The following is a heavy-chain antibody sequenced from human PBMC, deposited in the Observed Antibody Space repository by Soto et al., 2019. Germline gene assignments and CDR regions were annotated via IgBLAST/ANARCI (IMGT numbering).Heavy chain of an antibody. Sequence: HPGGSLRLSCAASGFTFSSYDMRWVRQAPGKGLEWVSAITGSGDATNYADSVKGRFTISRDNPRNTLFLQMNSLRVEDTAVYYCAKPPQSYSGWSYLDYWGQGTLVTVSS. J-gene: IGHJ4*02. V-gene: IGHV3-23*01. CDR2: ITGSGDAT. D-gene: IGHD3-10*01. CDR1: GFTFSSYD. CDR3: AKPPQSYSGWSYLDY.